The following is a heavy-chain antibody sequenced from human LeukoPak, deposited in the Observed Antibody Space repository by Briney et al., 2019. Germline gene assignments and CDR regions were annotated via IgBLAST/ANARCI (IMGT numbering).Heavy chain of an antibody. D-gene: IGHD5-12*01. Sequence: SETLSLTCTVSGGSISSSLYHWGWIRQSPGKNLEWLGSIYYTGTTHYNPSLKSRVTISVDTSKNQFSLNLSSVTAADTAVYYCARATSSYFYYMDVWGKGTTVTISS. V-gene: IGHV4-39*07. CDR3: ARATSSYFYYMDV. CDR2: IYYTGTT. J-gene: IGHJ6*03. CDR1: GGSISSSLYH.